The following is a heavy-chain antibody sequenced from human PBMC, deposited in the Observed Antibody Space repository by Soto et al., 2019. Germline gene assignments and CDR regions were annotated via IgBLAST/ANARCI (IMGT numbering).Heavy chain of an antibody. CDR1: GFTFSSYG. Sequence: GGSLRLSCAASGFTFSSYGMHWVRQAPGKGLEWVAVIWYDGSNKYYADSVKGRFTISRDNSKNTLYLQMNSLRAEDTAVYYCARDPTFYDSSGYYYSHFDYWGQGTLVTVSS. V-gene: IGHV3-33*01. CDR2: IWYDGSNK. J-gene: IGHJ4*02. CDR3: ARDPTFYDSSGYYYSHFDY. D-gene: IGHD3-22*01.